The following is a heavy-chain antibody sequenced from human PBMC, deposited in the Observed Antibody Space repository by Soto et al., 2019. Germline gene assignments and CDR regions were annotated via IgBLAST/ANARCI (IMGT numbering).Heavy chain of an antibody. D-gene: IGHD6-19*01. CDR1: GYTFTSYA. CDR2: INAGNGNT. CDR3: ARVSGWSHLYY. Sequence: QVQLLQSGTGEKKPGASVRVSCKSSGYTFTSYAMHLVRQAPGQRLEWMGWINAGNGNTKYSQKFPGRVTITRDTSASTGYMELSSLRSEDTAVYYCARVSGWSHLYYWGQGTLVTVSS. J-gene: IGHJ4*02. V-gene: IGHV1-3*05.